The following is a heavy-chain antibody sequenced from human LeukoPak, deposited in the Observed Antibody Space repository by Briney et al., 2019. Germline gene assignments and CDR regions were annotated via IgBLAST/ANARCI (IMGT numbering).Heavy chain of an antibody. CDR3: AKGGQYSSSWYNYYYYYGMDV. Sequence: GGSLRLSCAASGFTFSSYGMHWVRQAPGKGLEWVAFIRYDGSNKYYADSVKGRFTISRDNSKNTLYLQMNSLRAEDTAVYYCAKGGQYSSSWYNYYYYYGMDVWGQGTTVTVSS. V-gene: IGHV3-30*02. CDR1: GFTFSSYG. D-gene: IGHD6-13*01. CDR2: IRYDGSNK. J-gene: IGHJ6*02.